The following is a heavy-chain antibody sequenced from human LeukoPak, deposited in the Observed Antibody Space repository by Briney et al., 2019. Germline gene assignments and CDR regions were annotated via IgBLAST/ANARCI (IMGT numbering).Heavy chain of an antibody. CDR2: IGTGGDT. D-gene: IGHD2-15*01. Sequence: PGGSLRLSCAASGFTFSSYDMHWVRQATGKGLEWVSSIGTGGDTYYPGSVEGRFTISRENAKNSLYLQMNSLRAGGTAVYYCARVRGWSSYWYFDLWGRGTLVTVSS. CDR1: GFTFSSYD. CDR3: ARVRGWSSYWYFDL. J-gene: IGHJ2*01. V-gene: IGHV3-13*04.